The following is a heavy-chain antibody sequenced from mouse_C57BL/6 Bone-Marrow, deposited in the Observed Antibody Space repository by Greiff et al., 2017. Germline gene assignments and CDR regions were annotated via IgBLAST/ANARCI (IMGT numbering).Heavy chain of an antibody. V-gene: IGHV5-17*01. D-gene: IGHD2-4*01. CDR1: GFTFSDYG. J-gene: IGHJ4*01. Sequence: EVKLEESGGGLVKPGGSLKLSCAASGFTFSDYGMHWVRQAPEKGLEWVAYISSGSSTIYYADTVKGRFTISRDNAKNTLFLQMTSLRSEDTAMYYCAYYDSPVYAMDYWGQGTSVTVSS. CDR3: AYYDSPVYAMDY. CDR2: ISSGSSTI.